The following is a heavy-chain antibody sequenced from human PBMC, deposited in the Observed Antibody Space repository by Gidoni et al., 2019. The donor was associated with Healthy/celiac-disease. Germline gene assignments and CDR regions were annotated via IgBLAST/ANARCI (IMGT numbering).Heavy chain of an antibody. J-gene: IGHJ4*02. Sequence: EVQLLESGGGLVQPGGSLRLSCAAAGFTFSRYAMSWVRRAPGKGLEWVSAISGSGGSTYYADSVKGRFTISRDNSKNTLYLQMNSLRAEDTAVYYCAKEDVVVNDFDYWGQGTLVTVSS. CDR1: GFTFSRYA. CDR2: ISGSGGST. D-gene: IGHD2-21*01. V-gene: IGHV3-23*01. CDR3: AKEDVVVNDFDY.